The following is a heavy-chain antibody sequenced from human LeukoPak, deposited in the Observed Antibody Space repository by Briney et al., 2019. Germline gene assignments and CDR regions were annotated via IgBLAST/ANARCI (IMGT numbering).Heavy chain of an antibody. J-gene: IGHJ4*02. D-gene: IGHD3-22*01. CDR1: GGTFSSYA. V-gene: IGHV1-69*13. CDR3: ARAHLTDYYDSSGYSGYFDY. CDR2: IIPIFGTA. Sequence: SVKVSCKASGGTFSSYAISWVRQAPGQGLEWMGGIIPIFGTANYAQKFQGRVTITADESTSTAYMELSSLRSEDTAVYYCARAHLTDYYDSSGYSGYFDYWGQGTLVTVSS.